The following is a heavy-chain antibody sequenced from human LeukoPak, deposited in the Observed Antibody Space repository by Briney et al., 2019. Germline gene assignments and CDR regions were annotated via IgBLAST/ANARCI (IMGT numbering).Heavy chain of an antibody. CDR2: IYPGDSVT. Sequence: GLSLHIYSQGSGYSFTSYWIGWVRSTTGKGLEWMGIIYPGDSVTRYTASFQGQVTISGDKAISTLYLQWSSLKAADTAMYYCARVRSSFDNAFDIWGQGTMVTVSS. J-gene: IGHJ3*02. CDR1: GYSFTSYW. CDR3: ARVRSSFDNAFDI. V-gene: IGHV5-51*01. D-gene: IGHD3-10*01.